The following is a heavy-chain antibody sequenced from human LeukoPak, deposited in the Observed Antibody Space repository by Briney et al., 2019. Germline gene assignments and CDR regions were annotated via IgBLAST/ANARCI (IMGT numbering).Heavy chain of an antibody. D-gene: IGHD4-17*01. Sequence: PSETPSLTCTVSGYSISSGYYWGWIRQPPGKGLEWIGSIYHSGSTYYNPSLKSRVTISVDTSKNQFSLKLSSVTAADTAVYYCARDCGDYARYNWFDPWGQGTLVTVSS. V-gene: IGHV4-38-2*02. CDR3: ARDCGDYARYNWFDP. CDR2: IYHSGST. J-gene: IGHJ5*02. CDR1: GYSISSGYY.